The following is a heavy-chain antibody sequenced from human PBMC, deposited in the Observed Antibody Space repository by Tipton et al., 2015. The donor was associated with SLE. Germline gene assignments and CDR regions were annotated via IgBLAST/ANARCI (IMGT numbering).Heavy chain of an antibody. V-gene: IGHV4-31*03. CDR2: IHDSGAT. Sequence: TLSLTCTVSGGSTRRGHFYWSWCRPHSGKGLEWIGYIHDSGATFYNPSLRSRSAISVDTSQNQFSLRLTSVTAADTAVYYCARHLGAAFDFWGQGILVTVSS. CDR3: ARHLGAAFDF. J-gene: IGHJ4*02. CDR1: GGSTRRGHFY.